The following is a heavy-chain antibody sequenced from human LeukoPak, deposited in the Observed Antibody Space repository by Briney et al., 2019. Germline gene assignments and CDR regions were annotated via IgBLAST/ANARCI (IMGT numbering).Heavy chain of an antibody. CDR1: GGTFSSYA. V-gene: IGHV1-69*06. D-gene: IGHD6-13*01. CDR3: ARGVEAAAGTIYFDY. Sequence: GASVKVSCKASGGTFSSYAISWVRQAPGQGLEWMGGIIPIFGTANYAQKFQGRVTITADKSTSIAYMELSSLRSEDTAVYYCARGVEAAAGTIYFDYWGQGTLVTVSS. CDR2: IIPIFGTA. J-gene: IGHJ4*02.